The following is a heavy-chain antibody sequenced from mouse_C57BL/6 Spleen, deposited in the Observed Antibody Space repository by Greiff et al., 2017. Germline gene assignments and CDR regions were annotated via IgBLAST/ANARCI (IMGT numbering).Heavy chain of an antibody. J-gene: IGHJ4*01. D-gene: IGHD2-4*01. CDR1: GYAFSSSW. V-gene: IGHV1-82*01. CDR3: AIYLYDYDGDYYAMDY. Sequence: QVQLQQSGPELVKPGASVKISCKASGYAFSSSWMNWVKQRPGKGLEWIGRIYPGDGDTNYNGKFKGKATLTADKSSSTAYMQLSSLTSEDSAVYFCAIYLYDYDGDYYAMDYWGQGTSVTVSS. CDR2: IYPGDGDT.